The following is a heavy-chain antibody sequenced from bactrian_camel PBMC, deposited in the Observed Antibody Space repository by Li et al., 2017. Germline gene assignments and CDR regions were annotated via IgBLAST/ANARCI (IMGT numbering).Heavy chain of an antibody. D-gene: IGHD5*01. CDR3: ASRPRWSTEYNY. V-gene: IGHV3S26*01. J-gene: IGHJ4*01. Sequence: HVQLVESGGDSVQAGGSLRLSCAVSGYSYNNYCLGWFRQAPGKEREGVAGIESDGVTTYGEAVKGRFTISVDTAKNTLFLQMHGLKPEDSGMYYCASRPRWSTEYNYWGQGTQVTVS. CDR2: IESDGVT. CDR1: GYSYNNYC.